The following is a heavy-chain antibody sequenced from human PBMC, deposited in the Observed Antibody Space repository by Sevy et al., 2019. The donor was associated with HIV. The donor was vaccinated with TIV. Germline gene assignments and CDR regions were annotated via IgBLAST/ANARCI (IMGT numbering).Heavy chain of an antibody. D-gene: IGHD2-2*01. V-gene: IGHV1-69*13. CDR3: ARDRGFSSTSEYGMDV. J-gene: IGHJ6*02. CDR1: GGTFSKYA. Sequence: ASVKVSCKASGGTFSKYAITWVRQAPGQGLEWMGGIIPIFGTANYAQKFQGRVTITADESTSTAYMELRSLRSEDTAVYYYARDRGFSSTSEYGMDVWGQGTTVTVSS. CDR2: IIPIFGTA.